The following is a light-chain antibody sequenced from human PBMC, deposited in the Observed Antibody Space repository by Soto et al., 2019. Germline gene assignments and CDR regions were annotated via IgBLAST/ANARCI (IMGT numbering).Light chain of an antibody. Sequence: DIVMTQSPLSLPVTPGEPASISFISIQSLLHSNGYNYLDWYLQKPGQSPQLLIYLGSNRASGVPDRFSASGSGTEFTLTISSLQSEDCAIYYCQQYHTWPITFGGGTKVDI. CDR3: QQYHTWPIT. CDR2: LGS. V-gene: IGKV2-28*01. J-gene: IGKJ4*01. CDR1: QSLLHSNGYNY.